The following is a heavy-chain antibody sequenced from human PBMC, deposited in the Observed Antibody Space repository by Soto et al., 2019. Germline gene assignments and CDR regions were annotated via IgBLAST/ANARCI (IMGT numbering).Heavy chain of an antibody. CDR1: GFTFSNYA. D-gene: IGHD6-13*01. CDR2: ISGSGGST. Sequence: EVQLLESGGGLVQPGGSLRLSCAASGFTFSNYAVTWVRQAPGKGLEWVSTISGSGGSTYYADSVKGRFTISRDNSKNTLYLQMNRLRAEDTAVYYWAKEQGSSWYEMDYWGQGTLVTVSS. V-gene: IGHV3-23*01. CDR3: AKEQGSSWYEMDY. J-gene: IGHJ4*02.